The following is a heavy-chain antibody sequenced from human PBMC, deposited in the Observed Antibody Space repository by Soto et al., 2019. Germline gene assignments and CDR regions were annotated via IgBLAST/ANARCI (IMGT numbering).Heavy chain of an antibody. D-gene: IGHD6-6*01. J-gene: IGHJ4*02. CDR3: ASGTIVARQHLDY. V-gene: IGHV3-30*03. CDR1: GFTFSSYA. CDR2: ISIRGGDE. Sequence: QVQLVESGGGVVQPGTSLRLSCAASGFTFSSYAMHWARQAPGKGPEWVTVISIRGGDEYYAESVRGRFTISRDDSKNTLYLQMDSLRVEDTAVYYCASGTIVARQHLDYWGQGTLVTVSS.